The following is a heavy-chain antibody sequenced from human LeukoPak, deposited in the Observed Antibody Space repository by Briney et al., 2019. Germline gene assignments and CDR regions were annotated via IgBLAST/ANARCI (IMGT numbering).Heavy chain of an antibody. J-gene: IGHJ5*02. V-gene: IGHV1-8*01. Sequence: GASVKVSCKASGYTFTSYDINWVRQATGQGLEWMGWMNPNSGNTDYAQKFQGRVTMTRNTSISTAYMELSSLRSEDTAVYYCARAIAAADWFDPWGQGTLVTVSS. CDR3: ARAIAAADWFDP. CDR2: MNPNSGNT. D-gene: IGHD6-13*01. CDR1: GYTFTSYD.